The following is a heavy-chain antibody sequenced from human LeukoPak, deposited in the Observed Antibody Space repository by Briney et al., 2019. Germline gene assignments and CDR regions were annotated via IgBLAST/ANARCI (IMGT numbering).Heavy chain of an antibody. CDR1: GGSISSYY. V-gene: IGHV4-59*01. D-gene: IGHD3-9*01. J-gene: IGHJ6*02. CDR2: IYYSGST. CDR3: ARGLAYYDILTGYSPSYGMDV. Sequence: SETLSLTCTVSGGSISSYYWSWIRQPPGKGLEWIGYIYYSGSTNYNPSLKSRVTISVDTSKNQFSLKLSSVTAADTAVYCCARGLAYYDILTGYSPSYGMDVWGQGTTVTVSS.